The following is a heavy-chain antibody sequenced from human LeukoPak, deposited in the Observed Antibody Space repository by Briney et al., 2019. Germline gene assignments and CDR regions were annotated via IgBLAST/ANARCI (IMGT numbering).Heavy chain of an antibody. CDR2: ISWNSGSI. D-gene: IGHD4-17*01. CDR3: AKDLRTATTCRAFDY. CDR1: GFTFDDYA. Sequence: GRSLRLSCAASGFTFDDYAMHWVRQAPGKGLEWVSGISWNSGSIGYADSVKGRFTISRDNAKNSLYLQMNSLRAEDTALYYCAKDLRTATTCRAFDYWGQGTLVTVSS. J-gene: IGHJ4*02. V-gene: IGHV3-9*01.